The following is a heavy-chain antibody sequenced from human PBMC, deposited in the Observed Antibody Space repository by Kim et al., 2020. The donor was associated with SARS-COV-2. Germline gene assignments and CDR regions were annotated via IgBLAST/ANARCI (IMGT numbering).Heavy chain of an antibody. V-gene: IGHV1-69*13. CDR2: IIPIFGTA. Sequence: SVKVSCKASGGTFSSYAISWVRQAPGQGLEWMGGIIPIFGTANYAQKFQGRVTITADESTSTAYMELSSLRSEDTAVYYCANLGGATRYFDYWGQGTLVTVSS. CDR3: ANLGGATRYFDY. CDR1: GGTFSSYA. D-gene: IGHD1-26*01. J-gene: IGHJ4*02.